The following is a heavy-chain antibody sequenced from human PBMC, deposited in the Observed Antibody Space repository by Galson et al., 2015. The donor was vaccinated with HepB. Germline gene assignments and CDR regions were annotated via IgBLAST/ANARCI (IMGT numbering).Heavy chain of an antibody. CDR1: GYTFTSYY. Sequence: SVKVSCKASGYTFTSYYIHWVRQAPGQGLEWMGIITPTGGSVSYAPKFQGRVTMTRDASTGTVYMELSSLTSEDTAVYYCARTDGVRKRPFDYWGQGTLVIASS. CDR3: ARTDGVRKRPFDY. J-gene: IGHJ4*02. V-gene: IGHV1-46*01. D-gene: IGHD1-14*01. CDR2: ITPTGGSV.